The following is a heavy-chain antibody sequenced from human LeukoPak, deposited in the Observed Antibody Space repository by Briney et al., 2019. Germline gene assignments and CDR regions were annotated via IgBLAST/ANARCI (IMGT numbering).Heavy chain of an antibody. V-gene: IGHV1-2*02. Sequence: ASVKVSCKASGYTFTGYYMHWVRQAPGQGLEWMGWINPNSGGTNYAQKFQGRVTMTRDTSISTACMELSRLRSDDTAVYYCARDRGVSGNYYDYWGQGTLVTVSS. D-gene: IGHD3-10*01. CDR1: GYTFTGYY. CDR3: ARDRGVSGNYYDY. J-gene: IGHJ4*02. CDR2: INPNSGGT.